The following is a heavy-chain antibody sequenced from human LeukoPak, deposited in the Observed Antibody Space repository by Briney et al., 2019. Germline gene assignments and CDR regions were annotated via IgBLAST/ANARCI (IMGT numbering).Heavy chain of an antibody. CDR3: ARVSMVRGVIKDGAEY. V-gene: IGHV3-11*04. D-gene: IGHD3-10*01. J-gene: IGHJ4*02. Sequence: PGGSLRLSCAASGFTFSDYYMSWIRQAPGKGLEWVSYISSSGSTIYYADSVRGRFTISRDNAKNSLYLQMNSLRAEDTAVYYCARVSMVRGVIKDGAEYWGQGTLVTVSS. CDR2: ISSSGSTI. CDR1: GFTFSDYY.